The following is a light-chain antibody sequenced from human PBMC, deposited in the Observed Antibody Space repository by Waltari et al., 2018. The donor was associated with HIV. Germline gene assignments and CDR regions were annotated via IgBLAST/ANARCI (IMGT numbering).Light chain of an antibody. Sequence: EIVMTQSPATLSVSPGDRATLSCRASQNINSKLAWYQQQPGQAPRLLIYSASTRATGIPARFSGSGSGTEFTLTISSLQSEDVAVYFCQQYNNWPPGTFGPGTKVEIK. CDR3: QQYNNWPPGT. CDR1: QNINSK. J-gene: IGKJ1*01. V-gene: IGKV3-15*01. CDR2: SAS.